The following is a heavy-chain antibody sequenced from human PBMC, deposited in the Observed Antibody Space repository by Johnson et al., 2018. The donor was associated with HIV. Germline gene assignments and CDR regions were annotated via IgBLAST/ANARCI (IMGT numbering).Heavy chain of an antibody. D-gene: IGHD3/OR15-3a*01. CDR1: GFTFSRYW. V-gene: IGHV3-7*02. CDR3: VRGVAGVPGLDDVFGV. J-gene: IGHJ3*01. CDR2: IKQDGSEK. Sequence: VQLVESGGGLIQPGGSLRLSCAASGFTFSRYWMSWVRQAPGKGLEWVANIKQDGSEKYYVASVNGRCPISRDKAKNSLYLQLSRLSAGDTAVYYCVRGVAGVPGLDDVFGVWGQGTMVTVSA.